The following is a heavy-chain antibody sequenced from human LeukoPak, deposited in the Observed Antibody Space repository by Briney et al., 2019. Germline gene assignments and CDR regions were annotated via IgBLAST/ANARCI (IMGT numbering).Heavy chain of an antibody. CDR2: ISGSGGST. CDR3: AKWGGKEDTYGPTPDY. D-gene: IGHD3-16*01. CDR1: GFTFSSYA. Sequence: QPGGSLRLSCAASGFTFSSYAMSWVRQAPGKGLEWVSAISGSGGSTYYADSVKGRFTISRDNSKNTLYLQMNSLRAEDTAVYYCAKWGGKEDTYGPTPDYWGQGTLVTVSS. J-gene: IGHJ4*02. V-gene: IGHV3-23*01.